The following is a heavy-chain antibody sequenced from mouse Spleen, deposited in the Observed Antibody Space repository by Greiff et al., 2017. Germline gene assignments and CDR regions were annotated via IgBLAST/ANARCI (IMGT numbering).Heavy chain of an antibody. V-gene: IGHV3-6*01. CDR2: ISYDGSN. CDR3: ARVDPGGSYYFDY. CDR1: GYSITSGYY. J-gene: IGHJ2*01. Sequence: DVKLVESGPGLVKPSQSLSLTCSVTGYSITSGYYWNWIRQFPGNKLEWMGYISYDGSNNYNPSLKNRISITRDTSKNQFFLKLNSVTTEDTATYYCARVDPGGSYYFDYWGQGTTLTVSS.